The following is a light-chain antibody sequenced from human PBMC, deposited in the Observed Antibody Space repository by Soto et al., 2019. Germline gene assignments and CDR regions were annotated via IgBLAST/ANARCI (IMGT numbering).Light chain of an antibody. CDR3: QQSYSTPQIT. CDR1: QDIGTF. Sequence: DFQMTQSPSSLSASVGDTVTITCRASQDIGTFLNWYQQKPGKAAKLLIYAASDLLSGVSSRFSGSGSGTDFTLTISSLQPEDFATYYCQQSYSTPQITFGPGTKVDMK. CDR2: AAS. V-gene: IGKV1-39*01. J-gene: IGKJ3*01.